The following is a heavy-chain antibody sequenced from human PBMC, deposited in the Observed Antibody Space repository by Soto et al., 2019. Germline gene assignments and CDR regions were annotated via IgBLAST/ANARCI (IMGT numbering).Heavy chain of an antibody. CDR2: IIPILGIA. CDR3: AGEYSGSDYAPIYYYYYLDV. V-gene: IGHV1-69*02. D-gene: IGHD5-12*01. J-gene: IGHJ6*03. CDR1: GGTFSSYT. Sequence: QVQLVQSGAEVKKPGSSVKVSCKASGGTFSSYTISWVRQAPGQGLEWMGRIIPILGIANYTQKFQGRVTITGHKTTTAAYMEQSSLRSEDTAVYYCAGEYSGSDYAPIYYYYYLDVWGKGTTVTVSS.